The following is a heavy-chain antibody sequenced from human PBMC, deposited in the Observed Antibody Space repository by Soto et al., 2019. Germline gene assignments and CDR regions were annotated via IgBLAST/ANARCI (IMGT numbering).Heavy chain of an antibody. CDR3: ATPNHYYDSSGYYPIGY. CDR2: INPGGGST. D-gene: IGHD3-22*01. V-gene: IGHV1-46*01. CDR1: GYTFTSYY. Sequence: QVQLVQSGAEVKKPGASVKVSCKASGYTFTSYYMHWVRQAPGQGLEWMGIINPGGGSTSYAQKFQGRVTMTRDTSTTTVYMELSSLRSEDTAVYYCATPNHYYDSSGYYPIGYWGQGTLVTVSS. J-gene: IGHJ4*02.